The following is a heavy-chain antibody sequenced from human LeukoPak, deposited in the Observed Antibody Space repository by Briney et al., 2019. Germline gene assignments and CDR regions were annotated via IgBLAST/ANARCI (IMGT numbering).Heavy chain of an antibody. CDR2: IYYSGST. CDR3: ARATVTLVYFDY. CDR1: GGSISSGGYY. J-gene: IGHJ4*02. Sequence: PSETLSLTCTVSGGSISSGGYYWSWIRQHPGKGLEWIGYIYYSGSTYYNPSLKSRVTISVDTSKNQFSLKLSSVTAADTVVYYCARATVTLVYFDYWGQGTLVTVSS. D-gene: IGHD4-11*01. V-gene: IGHV4-31*03.